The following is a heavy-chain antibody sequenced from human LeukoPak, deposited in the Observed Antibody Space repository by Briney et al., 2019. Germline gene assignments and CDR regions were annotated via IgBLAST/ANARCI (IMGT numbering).Heavy chain of an antibody. CDR2: INHSGST. J-gene: IGHJ5*02. Sequence: SETLSLTCAVYGGSFSGYYWSWIRQPPGKGLEWIGEINHSGSTNYNPSLKSRVTISVDTSKNQFSLKLSSVTAADTAVCYCARASDNYDSSGYGPWGQGTLVTVSS. D-gene: IGHD3-22*01. CDR1: GGSFSGYY. V-gene: IGHV4-34*01. CDR3: ARASDNYDSSGYGP.